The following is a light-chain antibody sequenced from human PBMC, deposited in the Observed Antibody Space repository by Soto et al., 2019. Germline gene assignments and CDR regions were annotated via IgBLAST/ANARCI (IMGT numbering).Light chain of an antibody. Sequence: DIVMTQSPVSLPVTPGEPASITCRSSQSLLHSDGYNYLDWYLQKPGQSPQLLIYLGSNRASGVPDRFSGSGSGTDFTLKINRVEAEDVGVYYCMQALQTPLTFVGGTKVEIK. CDR1: QSLLHSDGYNY. CDR2: LGS. J-gene: IGKJ4*01. V-gene: IGKV2-28*01. CDR3: MQALQTPLT.